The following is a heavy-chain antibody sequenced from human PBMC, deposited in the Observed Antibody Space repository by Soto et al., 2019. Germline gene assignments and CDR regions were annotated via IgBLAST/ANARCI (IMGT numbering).Heavy chain of an antibody. CDR1: GFTFSSYA. D-gene: IGHD3-9*01. V-gene: IGHV3-30-3*01. CDR2: ISYDGSNK. Sequence: GGSLRLSCAASGFTFSSYAMHWVRQAPGKGLEWVAVISYDGSNKYYADSVKGRFTISRDNSKNTLYLQMNSLRAEDTAVYYCARTLLYYDILTGYYNSHYYYYGMDVWGQGTTVTVSS. J-gene: IGHJ6*02. CDR3: ARTLLYYDILTGYYNSHYYYYGMDV.